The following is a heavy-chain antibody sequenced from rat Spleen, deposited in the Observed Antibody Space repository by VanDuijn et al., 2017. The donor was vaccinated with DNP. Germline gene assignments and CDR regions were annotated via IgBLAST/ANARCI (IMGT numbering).Heavy chain of an antibody. J-gene: IGHJ2*01. CDR2: INTYSSKI. D-gene: IGHD1-11*01. CDR3: TRGPNYGGDSDYFDY. Sequence: EVKLVESGGGLVQPGRSLKLSCAASGFIFFDYWMGWVRQAPGKGAEWIGEINTYSSKINYNKSLREKFIISRDNVQNTLYLQTSTLGSEDTAIYFCTRGPNYGGDSDYFDYWGQGVMVTVSS. CDR1: GFIFFDYW. V-gene: IGHV4-2*01.